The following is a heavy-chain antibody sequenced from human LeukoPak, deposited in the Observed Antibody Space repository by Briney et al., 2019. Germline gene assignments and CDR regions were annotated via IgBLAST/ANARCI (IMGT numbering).Heavy chain of an antibody. D-gene: IGHD3-22*01. CDR3: ARVAYYYDSGGYYYDY. Sequence: GASVKVSCKASGYTFTGYYMHWVRQAPGQGLEWMGWINPNSGGTNYAQKFQGRVTMTRDTSISTAYMELSRLRSDDTAVYYCARVAYYYDSGGYYYDYWGQGTLVTVSS. J-gene: IGHJ4*02. CDR1: GYTFTGYY. CDR2: INPNSGGT. V-gene: IGHV1-2*02.